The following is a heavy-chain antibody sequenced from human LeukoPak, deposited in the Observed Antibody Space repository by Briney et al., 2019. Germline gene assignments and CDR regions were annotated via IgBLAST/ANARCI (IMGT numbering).Heavy chain of an antibody. CDR1: GFTFSSYA. CDR3: ARTHCDITHCYENYFDY. J-gene: IGHJ4*02. CDR2: ISGSGGST. D-gene: IGHD2-2*01. V-gene: IGHV3-23*01. Sequence: GSLRLSCAASGFTFSSYAMSWVRQAPGKGLEWVSAISGSGGSTYYADSVKDRFTISRDNSKNTLFLQMNSLRDEDTAVYYCARTHCDITHCYENYFDYWGQGTLVTVSS.